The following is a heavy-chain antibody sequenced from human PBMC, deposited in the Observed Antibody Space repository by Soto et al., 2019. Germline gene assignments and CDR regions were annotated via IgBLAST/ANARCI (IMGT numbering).Heavy chain of an antibody. CDR3: ANYFRGSGHYYFHY. D-gene: IGHD3-10*02. V-gene: IGHV3-23*03. CDR1: GFTFSSYA. CDR2: IFIGGDTT. J-gene: IGHJ4*02. Sequence: GGSLRLSCSASGFTFSSYAMTWVRQAPGKGLEWVSSIFIGGDTTYYADSVKGRFTISRDDSTSTLFLQLSSLRAEDTALYYCANYFRGSGHYYFHYCGQGSLVPVSS.